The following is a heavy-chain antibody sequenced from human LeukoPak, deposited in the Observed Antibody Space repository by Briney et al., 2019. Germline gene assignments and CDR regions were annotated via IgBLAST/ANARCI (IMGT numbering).Heavy chain of an antibody. D-gene: IGHD6-19*01. V-gene: IGHV4-59*08. CDR3: AQTTGWPGFDF. CDR2: IYNGRST. Sequence: PSETLSLTCSASGGSTSSRYWSWIRQSPGRTLEWIGHIYNGRSTKYNPSLTSRVTISVDTSKNQFSLRMATVTAADTAIYYCAQTTGWPGFDFWGPGALVTVSS. CDR1: GGSTSSRY. J-gene: IGHJ4*02.